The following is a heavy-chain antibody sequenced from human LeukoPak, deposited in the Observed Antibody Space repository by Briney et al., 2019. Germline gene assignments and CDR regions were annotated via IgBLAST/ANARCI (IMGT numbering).Heavy chain of an antibody. Sequence: PGGSLRLSCAASGFTVSSNYMSWVRQAPGKGLEWVSVIYSGGSTYYADSVKGRFTISRDNSKNTLYLQMNSLRAEDTAVYYCARAAAGTSGAFDIWGQGTMVTVSS. CDR2: IYSGGST. J-gene: IGHJ3*02. CDR1: GFTVSSNY. V-gene: IGHV3-53*01. CDR3: ARAAAGTSGAFDI. D-gene: IGHD6-13*01.